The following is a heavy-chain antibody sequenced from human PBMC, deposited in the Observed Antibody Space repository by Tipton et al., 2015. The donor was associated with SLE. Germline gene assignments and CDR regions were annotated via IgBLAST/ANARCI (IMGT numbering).Heavy chain of an antibody. D-gene: IGHD2-15*01. J-gene: IGHJ5*02. Sequence: GLVKPSQTLSLTCAISGDSVSSNSAAWNWIRQSPSRGLEWLGRTYYRSKWYNDYAVSVKSRITINPDTSKNQFSLQLNSVTAADTAVYYCAREAEDCSGGSCYSGWFDPWGQGTLVTVSA. CDR1: GDSVSSNSAA. CDR3: AREAEDCSGGSCYSGWFDP. V-gene: IGHV6-1*01. CDR2: TYYRSKWYN.